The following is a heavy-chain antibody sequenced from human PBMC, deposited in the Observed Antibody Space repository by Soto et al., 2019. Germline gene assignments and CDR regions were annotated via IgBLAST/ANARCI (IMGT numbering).Heavy chain of an antibody. CDR1: GFTFSSYA. J-gene: IGHJ4*02. Sequence: LRLSCSVFGFTFSSYAMHWVRQAPGKGLQYVSSISSNGVSTYYADSVKGRFTISRDNSKNTLYLQMSSLRVEGTAVYYCVKDRYVDYWGQGTLVTVSS. CDR2: ISSNGVST. V-gene: IGHV3-64D*06. CDR3: VKDRYVDY.